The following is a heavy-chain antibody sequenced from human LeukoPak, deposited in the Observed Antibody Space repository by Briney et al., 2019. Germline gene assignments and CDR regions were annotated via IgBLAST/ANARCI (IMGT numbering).Heavy chain of an antibody. J-gene: IGHJ5*02. CDR1: GFTFSTYN. CDR2: ISSSSSTL. D-gene: IGHD3-10*01. Sequence: GGSLRLSCAASGFTFSTYNMNWVRQAPGKGLEWISYISSSSSTLYYADSVKGRFTISRDNAKNSLYLQMNSLRAEDTAVYYCARSLYGSGSAWGQGTLVTVSS. CDR3: ARSLYGSGSA. V-gene: IGHV3-48*01.